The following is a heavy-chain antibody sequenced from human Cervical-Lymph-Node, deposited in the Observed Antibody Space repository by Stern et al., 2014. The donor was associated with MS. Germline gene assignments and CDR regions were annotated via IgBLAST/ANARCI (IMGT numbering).Heavy chain of an antibody. CDR2: IYNSGAT. Sequence: VQLVESGPGLVKPSQTLSLTCTVSGDSINSGGHSWTWIRQRPGKGREWIGHIYNSGATFYSPSLKGRVTISLDTSKNQFSLTLSSVTAADTAIYYCASRWSGTYYGQNWFDPWGQGILVTVSS. D-gene: IGHD1-26*01. CDR1: GDSINSGGHS. J-gene: IGHJ5*02. CDR3: ASRWSGTYYGQNWFDP. V-gene: IGHV4-31*03.